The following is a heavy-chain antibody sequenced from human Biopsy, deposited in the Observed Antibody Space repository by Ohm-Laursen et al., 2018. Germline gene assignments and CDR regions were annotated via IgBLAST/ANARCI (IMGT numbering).Heavy chain of an antibody. Sequence: SVKVSCKVPEGTFSNYGVNWVRQAPGQGLEWLGGNIPILGTGNYAQKFQDRVTVAADTSTSTATMELRSLRSDDMAVYYCATKLTGYFHHWGQGTLVIVSS. D-gene: IGHD3-9*01. CDR2: NIPILGTG. J-gene: IGHJ1*01. CDR3: ATKLTGYFHH. V-gene: IGHV1-69*06. CDR1: EGTFSNYG.